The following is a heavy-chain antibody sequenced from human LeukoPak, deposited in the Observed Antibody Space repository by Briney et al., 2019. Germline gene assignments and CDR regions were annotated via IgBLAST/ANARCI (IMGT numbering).Heavy chain of an antibody. Sequence: ASVKVSCKASGYTFTGYYMHWVRQAPVQGLEWMGWINPNSGGTNYAQKFQGRVTMTRDTSISTAYMELSRLRSDDTAVYYCARDGGRGVYYMDVWGKGTTVTVSS. D-gene: IGHD1-26*01. CDR3: ARDGGRGVYYMDV. V-gene: IGHV1-2*02. J-gene: IGHJ6*03. CDR2: INPNSGGT. CDR1: GYTFTGYY.